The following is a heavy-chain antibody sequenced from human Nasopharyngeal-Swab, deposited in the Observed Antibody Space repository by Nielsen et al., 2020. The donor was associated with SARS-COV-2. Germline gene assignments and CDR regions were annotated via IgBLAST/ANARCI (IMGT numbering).Heavy chain of an antibody. V-gene: IGHV4-31*03. Sequence: SEILSLTCTVSGDSINSGGHYWTWIRQHPGKGLEWIGCIFYLGGTHYNPSLKSRVSMSVDTSKKFFSLKLTSVTAEDTAVYFCARTSSSAHDALDIWGQGTVVTVSS. CDR3: ARTSSSAHDALDI. CDR2: IFYLGGT. J-gene: IGHJ3*02. CDR1: GDSINSGGHY.